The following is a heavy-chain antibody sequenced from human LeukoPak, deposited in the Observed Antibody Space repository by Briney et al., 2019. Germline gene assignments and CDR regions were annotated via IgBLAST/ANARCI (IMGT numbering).Heavy chain of an antibody. CDR3: ARELYDSSGPHFDY. CDR1: GLPLSSFA. V-gene: IGHV3-30-3*01. CDR2: ISYDGSNK. J-gene: IGHJ4*02. Sequence: GGPLRLSCAASGLPLSSFAMPWFGQAPGRGRGGGAVISYDGSNKYYADSVKGRFTISRDNSKNTLYLQMNSLRAEDTAVYYCARELYDSSGPHFDYWGQGTLVTVSS. D-gene: IGHD3-22*01.